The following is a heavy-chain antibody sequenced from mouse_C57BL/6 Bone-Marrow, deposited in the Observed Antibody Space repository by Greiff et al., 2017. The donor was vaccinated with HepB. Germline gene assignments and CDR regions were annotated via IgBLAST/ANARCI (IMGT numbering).Heavy chain of an antibody. Sequence: ESGGGLVQPGGSMKLSCVASGFTFSNYWMNWVRQSPEKGLEWVAQIRLKSDNYATHYAESVKGRFTISRDDSKSSVYLQMNNLRAEDTGIYYCTGGNHWYFDVWGTGTTVTVSS. CDR3: TGGNHWYFDV. V-gene: IGHV6-3*01. CDR1: GFTFSNYW. D-gene: IGHD2-1*01. CDR2: IRLKSDNYAT. J-gene: IGHJ1*03.